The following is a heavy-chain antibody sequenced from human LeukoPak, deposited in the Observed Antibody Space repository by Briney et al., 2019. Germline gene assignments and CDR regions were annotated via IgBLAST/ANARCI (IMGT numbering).Heavy chain of an antibody. D-gene: IGHD3-22*01. Sequence: GGSLRLSCAASGFTFSSYAMSWVRQAPGKGLEWVSAISGSGGSTYYADSVKGRFTISRDNSKNTLYLQMNSLRAEDTAVYYCAKEHHDSSGYYKAFDYWGQGTLVTVSS. J-gene: IGHJ4*02. CDR2: ISGSGGST. CDR3: AKEHHDSSGYYKAFDY. V-gene: IGHV3-23*01. CDR1: GFTFSSYA.